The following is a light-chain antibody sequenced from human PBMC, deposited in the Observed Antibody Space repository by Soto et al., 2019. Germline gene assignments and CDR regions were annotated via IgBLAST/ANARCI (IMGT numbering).Light chain of an antibody. V-gene: IGLV2-14*01. CDR1: SSDVGGYNY. CDR3: RSYTSSSPYV. CDR2: DVS. J-gene: IGLJ1*01. Sequence: QSALTQPASVSGSPGQSITISCTGTSSDVGGYNYVSWYQQHPVKAPKLMIYDVSNRPSGVSNRFSGSKSGNTASLTISGLQAEDEADYYCRSYTSSSPYVFATGTKLTVL.